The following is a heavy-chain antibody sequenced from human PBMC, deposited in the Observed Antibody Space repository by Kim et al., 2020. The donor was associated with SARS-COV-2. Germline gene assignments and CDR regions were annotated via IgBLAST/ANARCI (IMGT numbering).Heavy chain of an antibody. D-gene: IGHD4-17*01. CDR3: AKEKDGDSRTVSAFDI. V-gene: IGHV3-9*01. CDR1: GFTFDDYA. J-gene: IGHJ3*02. CDR2: ISWNSGSI. Sequence: GGSLRLSCAASGFTFDDYAMHWVRQAPGKGLEWVSGISWNSGSIGYADSVKGRFTISRDNAKNSLYLQMNSLRAEDTALYYCAKEKDGDSRTVSAFDIWGQGTMVTVSS.